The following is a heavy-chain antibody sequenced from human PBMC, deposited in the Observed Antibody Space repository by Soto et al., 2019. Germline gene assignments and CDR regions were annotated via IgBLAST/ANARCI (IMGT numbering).Heavy chain of an antibody. V-gene: IGHV4-61*01. D-gene: IGHD1-26*01. CDR3: AEAGWELGIDY. CDR1: GGSVSSGSYY. Sequence: QVQLQESGPGLVKPSETLSLTCTVSGGSVSSGSYYWSWIRQPPGKGLEWIGYIYYSGSTNYNPSPKSRVTISVDTAKNQFSLKLSSVTAADTAVYYCAEAGWELGIDYWGEGTLDIVSS. J-gene: IGHJ4*02. CDR2: IYYSGST.